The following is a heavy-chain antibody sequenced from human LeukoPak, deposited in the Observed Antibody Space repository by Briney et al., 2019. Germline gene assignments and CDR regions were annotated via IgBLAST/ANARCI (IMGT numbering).Heavy chain of an antibody. J-gene: IGHJ5*02. Sequence: PSETLSLTCAVYGGSFCGYYWSWIRQPPGKGLEWIGEINHSGSTNYNPSLKSRVTISVDTSKNQFSLKLSSVTAADTAVYYCARGRPRPIYYDSSGYYPWGFDPWGQGTLVTVSS. CDR3: ARGRPRPIYYDSSGYYPWGFDP. V-gene: IGHV4-34*01. D-gene: IGHD3-22*01. CDR2: INHSGST. CDR1: GGSFCGYY.